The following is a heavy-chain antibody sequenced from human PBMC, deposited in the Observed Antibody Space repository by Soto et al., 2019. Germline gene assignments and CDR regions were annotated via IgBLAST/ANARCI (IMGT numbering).Heavy chain of an antibody. Sequence: PGGSLRLSCVVSEFTFSSSWMHWVRQCPGKGLVWVSRINSDGSNTNYADSVKGRFTTSRDNAKNMLYLQMNSLRAEDTALYYCVTGWADYWGQGTLVTVSS. CDR3: VTGWADY. CDR1: EFTFSSSW. V-gene: IGHV3-74*01. D-gene: IGHD1-26*01. J-gene: IGHJ4*02. CDR2: INSDGSNT.